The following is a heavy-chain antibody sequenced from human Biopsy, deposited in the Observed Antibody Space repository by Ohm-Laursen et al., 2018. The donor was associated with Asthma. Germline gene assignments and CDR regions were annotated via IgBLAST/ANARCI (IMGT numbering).Heavy chain of an antibody. J-gene: IGHJ4*02. V-gene: IGHV3-53*01. CDR3: ARGDSSGWSHYYFDY. D-gene: IGHD6-19*01. Sequence: SLRLSCAASGFAVSRDHMFWVRQAPGKGLEWVSVIYSGETSHTADSARGRFTISRDYSKNTLYLQMHSLRAEDTAVYYCARGDSSGWSHYYFDYWGQGTLVTVSS. CDR1: GFAVSRDH. CDR2: IYSGETS.